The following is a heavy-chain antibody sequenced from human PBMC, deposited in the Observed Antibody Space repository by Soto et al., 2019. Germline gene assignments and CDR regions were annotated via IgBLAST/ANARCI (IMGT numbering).Heavy chain of an antibody. V-gene: IGHV1-69*13. CDR3: ATVLNFWSGHLDNWFDS. CDR1: GGTFSSYA. Sequence: GASVNVSCKASGGTFSSYAISWVRQSPGQGLEWMGGIIPIFGTANYAQKFQGRVTITADESTSTAYMELSSLRSEDTAVYYCATVLNFWSGHLDNWFDSWGQGTFVTVSS. D-gene: IGHD3-3*01. CDR2: IIPIFGTA. J-gene: IGHJ5*01.